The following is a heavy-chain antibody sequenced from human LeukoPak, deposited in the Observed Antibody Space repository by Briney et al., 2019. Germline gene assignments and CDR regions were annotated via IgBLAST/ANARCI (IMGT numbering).Heavy chain of an antibody. CDR1: GGSISSGSYY. V-gene: IGHV4-61*01. Sequence: PSQTLSLTCTVSGGSISSGSYYWSWIRQPPGKGLEWIGYIYYSGSTRYNPSLKSRVTISVDTSKNQFSLKLNSVTAADTAVYYCARGGLYYDILTGFDSWGQGTLVTVSS. CDR3: ARGGLYYDILTGFDS. D-gene: IGHD3-9*01. J-gene: IGHJ4*02. CDR2: IYYSGST.